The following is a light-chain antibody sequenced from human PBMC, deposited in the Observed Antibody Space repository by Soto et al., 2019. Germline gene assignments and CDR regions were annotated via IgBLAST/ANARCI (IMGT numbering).Light chain of an antibody. CDR2: AAS. CDR1: QSVGSN. CDR3: QQYGYSPIT. J-gene: IGKJ5*01. V-gene: IGKV3-20*01. Sequence: EVVMTQSPATLSVSPGERATFSCRASQSVGSNLAWYQQKPGQAPSLLIYAASSRATGSPDRFSGGGSGTDFTLTISRLEPEDFAVYYCQQYGYSPITFGQGTRLEIK.